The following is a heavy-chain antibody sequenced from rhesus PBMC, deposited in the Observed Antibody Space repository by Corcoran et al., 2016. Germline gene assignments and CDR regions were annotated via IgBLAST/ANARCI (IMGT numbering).Heavy chain of an antibody. V-gene: IGHV4-143*01. CDR3: ARQGL. Sequence: QVQLQESGPGLVKPSETLSLTCTVSGGCISGYYYWSWIRQPPGKGLEWIGGIYGNNARTYYTPSLKSRVTISKDTSKNQFSLKLSSVTAADTAVYYCARQGLWGQGVLVTVSS. J-gene: IGHJ4*01. CDR1: GGCISGYYY. CDR2: IYGNNART.